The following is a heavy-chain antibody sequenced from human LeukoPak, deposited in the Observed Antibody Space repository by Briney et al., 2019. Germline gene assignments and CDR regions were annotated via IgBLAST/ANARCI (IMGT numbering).Heavy chain of an antibody. J-gene: IGHJ4*02. V-gene: IGHV6-1*01. Sequence: NXIRQSXXXGLEXLGSTYYPSNWYNAYSVSFKSRITIHPHTSKNPFSLQLNSLTPEDTAVYYCARGALVGATDFDYWGQGTLVTVSS. D-gene: IGHD1-26*01. CDR2: TYYPSNWYN. CDR3: ARGALVGATDFDY.